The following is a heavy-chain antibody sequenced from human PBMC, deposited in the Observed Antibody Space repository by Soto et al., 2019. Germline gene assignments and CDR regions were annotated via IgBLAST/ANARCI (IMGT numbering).Heavy chain of an antibody. Sequence: GGSMRLSCEAYGFIFSDHAMSWVRQAPGKGLEWVSAISGNGIATYYADSVKGRFTISRDNSKNTLYLQMNRLRADDTAVYYCARESISMVRGTNNWFDSWGQGTLVTVSS. V-gene: IGHV3-23*01. D-gene: IGHD3-10*01. CDR2: ISGNGIAT. CDR3: ARESISMVRGTNNWFDS. J-gene: IGHJ5*01. CDR1: GFIFSDHA.